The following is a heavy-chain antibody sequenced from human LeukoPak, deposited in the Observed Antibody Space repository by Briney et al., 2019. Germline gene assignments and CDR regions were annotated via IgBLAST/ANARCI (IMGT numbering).Heavy chain of an antibody. CDR2: SDPNSGAT. Sequence: ASVKVSCKTSGYTFTSYYIHWLRQVPGQGFEWMGWSDPNSGATKYEHFQGRVTMTTDTSISTAYMELSRLRSDDTAVYFCAPLGVSDNYHYMDAWGKGTMVTVSS. CDR1: GYTFTSYY. D-gene: IGHD5/OR15-5a*01. J-gene: IGHJ6*03. V-gene: IGHV1-2*02. CDR3: APLGVSDNYHYMDA.